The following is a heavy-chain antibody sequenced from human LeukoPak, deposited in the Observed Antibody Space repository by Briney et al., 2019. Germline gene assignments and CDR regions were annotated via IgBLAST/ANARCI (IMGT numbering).Heavy chain of an antibody. J-gene: IGHJ6*03. CDR2: MNPNSGNT. D-gene: IGHD2-2*01. Sequence: EASVKVSCKASGYTFTSYDINWVRQATGQGLEWMGWMNPNSGNTGYAQKFQGRVTMTRNTSISTAYMELSSLRSEDTAVYYCASNQQYQLPDYYYYYYMDVWGKGTTVTVSS. CDR1: GYTFTSYD. CDR3: ASNQQYQLPDYYYYYYMDV. V-gene: IGHV1-8*01.